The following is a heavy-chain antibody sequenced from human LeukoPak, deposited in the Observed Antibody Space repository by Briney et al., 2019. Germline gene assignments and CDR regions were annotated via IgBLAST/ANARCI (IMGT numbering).Heavy chain of an antibody. CDR3: ARAVTVVTRGGLVFDY. J-gene: IGHJ4*02. Sequence: GGSLRLSCTASGFTFNNYAMSWVRQAPGKGLEWVSYISSSSNTIYYADSVKGRFTISRDNAKNSLFLQMNSLRDEDTSVYYCARAVTVVTRGGLVFDYWGQGTLVTVSS. D-gene: IGHD2-21*02. CDR1: GFTFNNYA. V-gene: IGHV3-48*02. CDR2: ISSSSNTI.